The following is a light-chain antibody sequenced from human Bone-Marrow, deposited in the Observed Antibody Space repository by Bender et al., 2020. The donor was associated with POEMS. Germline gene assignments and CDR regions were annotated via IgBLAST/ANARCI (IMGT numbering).Light chain of an antibody. CDR3: TSHTSSSTWV. Sequence: HSALTQPASVSGSPGQSITISCTRSGSDVGNYKLVSWYQQHPDKAPKLIIYEGSKRPSGVSNRFSGSKSGNTASLTISGLQAEDEADYYCTSHTSSSTWVFGGGTKLTVL. J-gene: IGLJ3*02. V-gene: IGLV2-14*02. CDR1: GSDVGNYKL. CDR2: EGS.